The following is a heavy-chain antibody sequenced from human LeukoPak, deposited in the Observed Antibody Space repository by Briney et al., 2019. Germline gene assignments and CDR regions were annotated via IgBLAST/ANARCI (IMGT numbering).Heavy chain of an antibody. V-gene: IGHV1-2*02. D-gene: IGHD6-19*01. CDR2: INPNSGGT. CDR1: GYTFTGYY. CDR3: ARPSIAVAGRLY. J-gene: IGHJ4*02. Sequence: GASVKVSCKASGYTFTGYYMHWVRQAPGQGLEWMGWINPNSGGTNYAQKFQGRVAMTRDTSISTAYMELSRLRSDDTAVYYCARPSIAVAGRLYWGQGTLVTVSS.